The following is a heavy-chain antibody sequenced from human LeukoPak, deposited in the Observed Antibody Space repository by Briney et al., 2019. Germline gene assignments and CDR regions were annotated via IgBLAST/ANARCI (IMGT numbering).Heavy chain of an antibody. CDR3: ARHGAAGMYYYYAMDV. V-gene: IGHV4-39*01. Sequence: SETLSLTCIVSGGSISTSNYYWGWIRQPPGKGLEWIGSIYYSGSIYYNPSLKSRVAISLDTSKNQFSLKLSSVTAADTAVYYCARHGAAGMYYYYAMDVWGQGTTVTVSS. D-gene: IGHD3-10*01. CDR1: GGSISTSNYY. J-gene: IGHJ6*02. CDR2: IYYSGSI.